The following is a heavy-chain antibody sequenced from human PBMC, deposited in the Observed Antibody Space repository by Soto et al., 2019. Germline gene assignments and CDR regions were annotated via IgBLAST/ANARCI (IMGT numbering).Heavy chain of an antibody. CDR3: AKGYYRIATDAFDI. D-gene: IGHD2-21*01. Sequence: GGSLRLSCAASGFTFSSYAMHWVRQAPGKGLEWVAVISYDGSNKYYADSVKGRFTISRDNSKNTLYLQMNSLRAEDTALYYCAKGYYRIATDAFDIWGQGTMVTVSS. CDR1: GFTFSSYA. CDR2: ISYDGSNK. J-gene: IGHJ3*02. V-gene: IGHV3-30-3*01.